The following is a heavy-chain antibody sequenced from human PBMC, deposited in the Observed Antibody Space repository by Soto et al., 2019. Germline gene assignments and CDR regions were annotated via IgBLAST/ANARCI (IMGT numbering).Heavy chain of an antibody. CDR1: GFTFSSYT. D-gene: IGHD3-9*01. J-gene: IGHJ6*02. V-gene: IGHV3-23*01. Sequence: GGSLRLSCAASGFTFSSYTMSWVRQAPGKGLEWVSAISGSGGSTYYADSVKGRFTISRDNSKNTLYLQMNSLRAEDTAVYYCAKNVWGITIFGGMDVWGQGTTVTVSS. CDR3: AKNVWGITIFGGMDV. CDR2: ISGSGGST.